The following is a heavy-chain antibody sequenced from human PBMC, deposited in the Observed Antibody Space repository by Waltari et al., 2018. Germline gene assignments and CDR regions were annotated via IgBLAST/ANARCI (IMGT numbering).Heavy chain of an antibody. J-gene: IGHJ4*02. V-gene: IGHV4-34*01. Sequence: QVQLQQWGAGLLTPSETLSLTCAVYGGSFSGSYWSWIRQPPGKGLEWIGEINHSGSTNYNPSLKSRVTISVDTSKNQFSLKLSSVTAADTAVYYCARGTHYYDSSGYPPTGGYYFDYWGQGTLVTVSS. CDR2: INHSGST. CDR3: ARGTHYYDSSGYPPTGGYYFDY. CDR1: GGSFSGSY. D-gene: IGHD3-22*01.